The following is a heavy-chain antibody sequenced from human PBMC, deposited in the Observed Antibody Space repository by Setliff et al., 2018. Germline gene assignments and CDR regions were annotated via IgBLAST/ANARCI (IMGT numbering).Heavy chain of an antibody. CDR2: ISAQDGNT. Sequence: ASVKVSCKASGYSFLSYGITWVRQAPGQGLEWMGWISAQDGNTIYAQNFQGRVTMTTDTSTSTAYLELTSLRYDDTAVYYCVRGPGPSVVVAIPFDHWGQGSLVTVSS. D-gene: IGHD3-22*01. V-gene: IGHV1-18*01. J-gene: IGHJ4*02. CDR3: VRGPGPSVVVAIPFDH. CDR1: GYSFLSYG.